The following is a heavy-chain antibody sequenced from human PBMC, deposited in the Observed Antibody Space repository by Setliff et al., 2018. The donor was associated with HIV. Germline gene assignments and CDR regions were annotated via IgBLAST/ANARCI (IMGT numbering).Heavy chain of an antibody. J-gene: IGHJ5*02. Sequence: GESLKISCKGSGYSFTSYWIGWVRQASGKGPEWVGRIGSKANSYATAYAASVKGRFTTSREDSKNTAYLQMNSLKTEDTAVYYCKADSSGYPWGQGTLVTVSS. CDR2: IGSKANSYAT. CDR3: KADSSGYP. D-gene: IGHD3-22*01. V-gene: IGHV3-73*01. CDR1: GYSFTSYW.